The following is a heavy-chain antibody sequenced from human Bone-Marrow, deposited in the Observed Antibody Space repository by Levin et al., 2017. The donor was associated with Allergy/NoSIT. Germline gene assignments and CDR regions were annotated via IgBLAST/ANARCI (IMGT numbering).Heavy chain of an antibody. CDR1: GSTFSGSA. CDR2: IRTKAKNYAT. Sequence: GGSLRLSCAAPGSTFSGSAIHWVRQASGKGLEWVGRIRTKAKNYATAYGPSVNGRFTISRDDSKVYLQMNSLKTEDTAMYYCTTLGDYFDSWGQGTLVTVSS. CDR3: TTLGDYFDS. V-gene: IGHV3-73*01. J-gene: IGHJ4*02. D-gene: IGHD3-16*01.